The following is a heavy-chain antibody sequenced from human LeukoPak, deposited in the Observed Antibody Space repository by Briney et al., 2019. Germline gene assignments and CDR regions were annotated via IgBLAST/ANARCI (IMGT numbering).Heavy chain of an antibody. Sequence: PGGSLRLSCAASGFTFSTYEMNWVRQAPGKGLEWVAYIGNSGNTIYYADSVKGRFTISRDNAKNSLYLQMNSLRAEDTAVYYCARADLAVVPDFDYWGQGTLVTVSS. J-gene: IGHJ4*02. CDR3: ARADLAVVPDFDY. D-gene: IGHD6-19*01. CDR2: IGNSGNTI. CDR1: GFTFSTYE. V-gene: IGHV3-48*03.